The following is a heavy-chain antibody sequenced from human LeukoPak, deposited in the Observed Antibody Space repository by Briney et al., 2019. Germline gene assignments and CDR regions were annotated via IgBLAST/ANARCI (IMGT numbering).Heavy chain of an antibody. J-gene: IGHJ5*02. CDR1: GYTFTSYY. V-gene: IGHV1-46*01. D-gene: IGHD2-2*01. CDR2: INPSGGST. CDR3: ARALRRAYCSSTSCYNWFDP. Sequence: ASVTVSCTASGYTFTSYYMHWVRQAPGQGLEWMGIINPSGGSTSYAQKFQGRVTMTRDTSTSTVYMELSSLRSEDTAVYYCARALRRAYCSSTSCYNWFDPWGQGTLVTVSS.